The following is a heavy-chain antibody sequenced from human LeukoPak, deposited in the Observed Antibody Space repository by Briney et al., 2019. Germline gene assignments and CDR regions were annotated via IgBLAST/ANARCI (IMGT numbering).Heavy chain of an antibody. CDR2: IKRDIDGGTT. CDR3: TTDLPRSTSCSHDY. V-gene: IGHV3-15*01. CDR1: GFTFSNSW. J-gene: IGHJ4*02. D-gene: IGHD2/OR15-2a*01. Sequence: GGSLGLSCAASGFTFSNSWMLWVRQAPGRGLEWVGRIKRDIDGGTTDYAAPVKGRFTITRDDSENTLYLQMNSLKTEDTAVYYCTTDLPRSTSCSHDYWGQGTQVTVSS.